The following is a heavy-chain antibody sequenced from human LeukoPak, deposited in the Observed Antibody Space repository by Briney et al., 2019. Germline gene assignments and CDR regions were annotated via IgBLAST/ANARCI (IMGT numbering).Heavy chain of an antibody. CDR1: GFSLSPSGMR. D-gene: IGHD3-22*01. Sequence: SGPALVKPTQTLTLTCAFSGFSLSPSGMRVSWIRQPPGKALEWLARIDWDDIKFYTTSLKTRLTISRDTSKNQVVLTMTNMGPVDTATYYCARDTSGFDYWGLGTVVTVSS. CDR3: ARDTSGFDY. CDR2: IDWDDIK. J-gene: IGHJ4*01. V-gene: IGHV2-70*04.